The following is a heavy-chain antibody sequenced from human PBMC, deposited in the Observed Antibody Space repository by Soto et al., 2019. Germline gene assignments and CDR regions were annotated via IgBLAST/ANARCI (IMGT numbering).Heavy chain of an antibody. CDR1: GLKFSDAC. CDR3: CWCGSINYYFNQ. Sequence: EVQLVESGGNLVKPGGSLRLSCTVSGLKFSDACMSWVRQVPGKGLEWVGRMKSKGSGGTTDYAAPVKGRFTISRDDSKNTVYLQMNSLRTEDTARYYCCWCGSINYYFNQWGQGTLVTVSS. CDR2: MKSKGSGGTT. V-gene: IGHV3-15*01. D-gene: IGHD2-8*02. J-gene: IGHJ4*02.